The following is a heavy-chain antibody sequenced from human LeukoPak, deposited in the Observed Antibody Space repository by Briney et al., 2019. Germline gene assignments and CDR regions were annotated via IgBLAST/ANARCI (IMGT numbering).Heavy chain of an antibody. CDR1: GGSISSGGYY. V-gene: IGHV4-61*08. D-gene: IGHD6-13*01. CDR3: ARGVDSSLFDY. Sequence: PSETLSLTCTVSGGSISSGGYYWSWIRQPPGKGLEWIGYIYYSGSTNYNPSLKSRVTISVDTSKNQFSLKLSSVTAADTAVYFCARGVDSSLFDYWGQGTLVTVSS. CDR2: IYYSGST. J-gene: IGHJ4*02.